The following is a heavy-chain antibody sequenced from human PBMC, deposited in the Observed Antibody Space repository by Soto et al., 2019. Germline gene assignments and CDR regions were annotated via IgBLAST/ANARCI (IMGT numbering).Heavy chain of an antibody. D-gene: IGHD3-10*01. J-gene: IGHJ4*02. CDR2: ISAYNGNT. CDR1: GYTCTNYG. V-gene: IGHV1-18*01. CDR3: ARKKTYYYGSGNIDY. Sequence: ASVKVSCKASGYTCTNYGISGVLQAPLQGLEWMGWISAYNGNTNYAQKLQGRVTMTTDTSTSTAYMELRSLRSDDTAVYYCARKKTYYYGSGNIDYWGQGTLVTVSS.